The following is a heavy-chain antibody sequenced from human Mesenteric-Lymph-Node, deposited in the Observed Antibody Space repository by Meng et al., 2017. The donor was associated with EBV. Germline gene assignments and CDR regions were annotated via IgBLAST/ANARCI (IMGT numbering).Heavy chain of an antibody. V-gene: IGHV4-30-4*01. CDR1: GGSIAGGSY. CDR2: IHYSGDT. D-gene: IGHD1-26*01. Sequence: QGELQRAGPGLVKPSQTVSLTCAVPGGSIAGGSYWSWVRQPPGKGLEWIAFIHYSGDTYYNPSIKSRLTISVDTSKDQFSLRLRSVTAADTAVYYCARRSGSYYGYFDYWGQGTLVTVSS. J-gene: IGHJ4*02. CDR3: ARRSGSYYGYFDY.